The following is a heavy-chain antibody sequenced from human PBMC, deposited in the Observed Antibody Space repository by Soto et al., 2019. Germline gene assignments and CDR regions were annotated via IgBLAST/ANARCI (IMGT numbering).Heavy chain of an antibody. D-gene: IGHD2-21*02. V-gene: IGHV3-73*01. CDR3: TRTPNWGYCGGDCYFDY. CDR2: IRSKANSYAT. CDR1: GFTFSGSA. Sequence: GGSLRLSCAASGFTFSGSAMHWVRQASGKGLEWVGRIRSKANSYATAYAASVKGRFTISRDDSKNTAYLQMNSLKTEDTAVYYCTRTPNWGYCGGDCYFDYWGQGTLVTVSS. J-gene: IGHJ4*02.